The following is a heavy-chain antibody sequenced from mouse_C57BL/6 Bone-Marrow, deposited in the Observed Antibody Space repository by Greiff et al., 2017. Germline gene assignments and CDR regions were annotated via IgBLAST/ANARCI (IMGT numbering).Heavy chain of an antibody. Sequence: QVQLQQSGPGLVQPSQSLSIPCTVSGFSLTSYGVHWVRQSPGKGLAWLGVIWSGGSTDYNAAFISRLSISKDNSKSQVFFKMNSLQADDTAIYYCASYDGYPAWFAYWGQGTLVTVSA. CDR3: ASYDGYPAWFAY. D-gene: IGHD2-3*01. J-gene: IGHJ3*01. V-gene: IGHV2-2*01. CDR1: GFSLTSYG. CDR2: IWSGGST.